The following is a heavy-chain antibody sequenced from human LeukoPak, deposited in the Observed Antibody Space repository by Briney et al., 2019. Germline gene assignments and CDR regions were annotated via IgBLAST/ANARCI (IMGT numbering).Heavy chain of an antibody. CDR2: INHSGST. V-gene: IGHV4-34*01. D-gene: IGHD1-26*01. Sequence: SETLSLTCAVYGGSFSGYYWSWIRQPPGKGLEWIGEINHSGSTNYNPSLKSRATISVDTSKNQFSLKLSSVTAADTAVYYCARGRVGSYYFDSWGQGSLVTVSS. CDR3: ARGRVGSYYFDS. J-gene: IGHJ4*02. CDR1: GGSFSGYY.